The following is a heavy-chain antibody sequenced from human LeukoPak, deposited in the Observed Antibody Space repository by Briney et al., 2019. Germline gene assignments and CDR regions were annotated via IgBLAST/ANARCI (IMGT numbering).Heavy chain of an antibody. CDR3: AKDYSGLLLDYYGMDV. Sequence: GGSLRLSCAASGFTFSSYAMSWVRQAPGKGLEWLSAISGSGGSTYYADSVKGRFTISRDNSKNTLYLQMNSLRAEDTAVYYCAKDYSGLLLDYYGMDVWGQGTTVTVSS. CDR1: GFTFSSYA. CDR2: ISGSGGST. V-gene: IGHV3-23*01. J-gene: IGHJ6*02. D-gene: IGHD2-21*02.